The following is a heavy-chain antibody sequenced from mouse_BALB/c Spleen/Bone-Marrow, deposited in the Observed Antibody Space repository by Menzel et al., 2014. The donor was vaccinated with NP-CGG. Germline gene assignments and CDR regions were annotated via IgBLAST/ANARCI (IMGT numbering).Heavy chain of an antibody. CDR3: ARYYRYGFDY. CDR1: GYSFTGYT. CDR2: INPDNGDT. D-gene: IGHD2-14*01. Sequence: EVKLMESGPELVKPGASMNISCKASGYSFTGYTMNWVKQSHGKNLEWIGLINPDNGDTSCNQKFKGKATLTIDKSSSTAYMELLSLTSEDSAVYYCARYYRYGFDYWGQGTTLTVSS. V-gene: IGHV1-18*01. J-gene: IGHJ2*01.